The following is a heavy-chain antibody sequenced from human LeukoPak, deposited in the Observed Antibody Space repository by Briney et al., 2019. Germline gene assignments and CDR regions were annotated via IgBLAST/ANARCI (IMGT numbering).Heavy chain of an antibody. Sequence: SGGSLRLSCGPSGFNFSNYAMNWVRQAPGKGLEWVALISDAGSNKYYADSVRGRFTTSRDNSKNTLYLQMNRLRAEDTAVYYCARERGTSSGDAFDIWGQGTMVTVSS. D-gene: IGHD6-25*01. V-gene: IGHV3-30-3*01. J-gene: IGHJ3*02. CDR2: ISDAGSNK. CDR3: ARERGTSSGDAFDI. CDR1: GFNFSNYA.